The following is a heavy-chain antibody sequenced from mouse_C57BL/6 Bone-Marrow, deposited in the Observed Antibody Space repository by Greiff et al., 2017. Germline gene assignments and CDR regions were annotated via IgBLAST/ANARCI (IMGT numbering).Heavy chain of an antibody. D-gene: IGHD2-1*01. CDR3: ARGGNYGFAY. CDR1: GYTFTDYY. Sequence: EVQLQQSGPELVKPGASVKISCKASGYTFTDYYMNWVKQSHGKSLEWIGDINPNNGGTSYNQKFKGKATLTVDKSSSTAYMDLRSLTSEDSAVYYCARGGNYGFAYWGQGTLVTVSA. J-gene: IGHJ3*01. CDR2: INPNNGGT. V-gene: IGHV1-26*01.